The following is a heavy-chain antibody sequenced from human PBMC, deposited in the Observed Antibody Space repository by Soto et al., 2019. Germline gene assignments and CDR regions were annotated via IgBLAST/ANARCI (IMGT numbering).Heavy chain of an antibody. D-gene: IGHD1-7*01. J-gene: IGHJ5*02. Sequence: DVQLAQSGAEVKKPRESLRITCEASGYSFTTYWISWVRQMPGKGLEWMGAIDPRDSYTKYSPSFQGHVTISVDKSISTAYLQWNSLKASDTAIYYCAREKSDLELFNWLDPWGQGTLVTVSS. CDR1: GYSFTTYW. CDR3: AREKSDLELFNWLDP. CDR2: IDPRDSYT. V-gene: IGHV5-10-1*03.